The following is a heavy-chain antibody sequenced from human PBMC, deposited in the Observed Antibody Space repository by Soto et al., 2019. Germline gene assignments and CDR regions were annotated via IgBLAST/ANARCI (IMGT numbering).Heavy chain of an antibody. CDR2: ISYSRST. V-gene: IGHV4-31*03. J-gene: IGHJ3*01. CDR3: ARGPDEYAFDV. Sequence: PSETLSLTCTVSGASINSAGYYWTRLRQYPGQDLEWIGNISYSRSTFYNPSLKSRVIVSLDTSENRFSLRLTPVTAADTAEYYCARGPDEYAFDVWGQGTMVTVSS. CDR1: GASINSAGYY.